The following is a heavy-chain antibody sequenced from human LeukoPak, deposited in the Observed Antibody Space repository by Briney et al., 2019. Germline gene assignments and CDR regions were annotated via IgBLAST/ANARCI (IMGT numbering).Heavy chain of an antibody. D-gene: IGHD6-19*01. CDR3: ARLRVTGTNY. Sequence: GGSLRLSCAASGFTFANFWMHWVRQAPGKGLVWVSRISPDGSSTTYADSVKGRFTVSRDNAKNTLYLQMDSLRAEDTAVYHCARLRVTGTNYWGQGTLVTVSS. CDR2: ISPDGSST. CDR1: GFTFANFW. J-gene: IGHJ4*02. V-gene: IGHV3-74*01.